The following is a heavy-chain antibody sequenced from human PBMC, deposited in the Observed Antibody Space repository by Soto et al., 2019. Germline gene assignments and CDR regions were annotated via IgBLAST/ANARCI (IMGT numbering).Heavy chain of an antibody. D-gene: IGHD5-18*01. V-gene: IGHV4-34*01. CDR2: INHSGST. J-gene: IGHJ6*02. CDR3: ARVKTWLHYGMDV. Sequence: QVQLQQWGAGLLKPSETLSLTCAVYGGSFSGYYWSWIRQPPGKGLEWIGEINHSGSTNYNPSLKRRVTISVDTSKNQFSLKLSSVTAADTAVYYCARVKTWLHYGMDVWGQGTTVTVSS. CDR1: GGSFSGYY.